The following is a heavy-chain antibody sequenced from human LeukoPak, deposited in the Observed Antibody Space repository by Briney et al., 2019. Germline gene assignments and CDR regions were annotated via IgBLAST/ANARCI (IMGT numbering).Heavy chain of an antibody. CDR1: GGSFSGYY. CDR2: INHSGST. J-gene: IGHJ5*02. V-gene: IGHV4-34*01. CDR3: ARSVIITMVRGVIFSWFDP. D-gene: IGHD3-10*01. Sequence: SETLSLTCAVYGGSFSGYYWSWIRQPPGKGLEWIGEINHSGSTNYNPSLKSRVTISVDTSKNQFSLKLSSVTAADTAVYYCARSVIITMVRGVIFSWFDPWGQGTLVTVSS.